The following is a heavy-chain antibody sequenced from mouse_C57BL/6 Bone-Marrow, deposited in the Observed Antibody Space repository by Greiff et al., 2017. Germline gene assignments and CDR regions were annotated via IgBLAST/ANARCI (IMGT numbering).Heavy chain of an antibody. D-gene: IGHD2-4*01. CDR1: GYIFTEYT. J-gene: IGHJ2*01. CDR2: FYPGSGSI. V-gene: IGHV1-62-2*01. CDR3: ARHERYYDYEGYFDY. Sequence: VKLMESGAELVKPGASVKLSCKASGYIFTEYTIHWVKQRSGQGLEWIGWFYPGSGSIKYNERFKDKATSTADKSSNTVYMELSRLTSEDSAVYFCARHERYYDYEGYFDYWGQGTTLTVSS.